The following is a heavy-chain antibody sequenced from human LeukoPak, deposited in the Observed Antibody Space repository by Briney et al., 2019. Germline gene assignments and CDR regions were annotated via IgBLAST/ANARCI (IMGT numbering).Heavy chain of an antibody. J-gene: IGHJ5*02. D-gene: IGHD7-27*01. CDR3: ARGGPLGYR. CDR1: GGTFSSYA. Sequence: GSSVKVSCKASGGTFSSYAISWVRQAPGQGLEWMGWMNPNSGNTGYAQKFQGRVTMTRNTSISTAYMELSSLRSEDTAVYYCARGGPLGYRWGQGTLVTVSS. V-gene: IGHV1-8*02. CDR2: MNPNSGNT.